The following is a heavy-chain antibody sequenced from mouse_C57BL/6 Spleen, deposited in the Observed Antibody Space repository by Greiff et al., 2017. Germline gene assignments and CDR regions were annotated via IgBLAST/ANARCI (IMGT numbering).Heavy chain of an antibody. D-gene: IGHD3-2*01. CDR2: IWSDGGT. J-gene: IGHJ2*01. CDR3: ARHIDSSGDYLDY. CDR1: GFSLTSYG. Sequence: VKLMESGPGLVAPSQRLSITCTVSGFSLTSYGVNWVRQPPGKGLEWLVVIWSDGGTTYNSALKSRLSISKDNSKSQVFLKMNSLQTDETAMYNCARHIDSSGDYLDYWGQGTTLTVSS. V-gene: IGHV2-6-1*01.